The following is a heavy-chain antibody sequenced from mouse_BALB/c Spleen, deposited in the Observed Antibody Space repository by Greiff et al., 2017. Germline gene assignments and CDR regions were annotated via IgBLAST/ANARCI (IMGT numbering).Heavy chain of an antibody. J-gene: IGHJ2*01. Sequence: VHVKQSGAELVKPGASVKLSCTASGFNIKDTYMHWVKQRPEQGLEWIGRIDPANGNTKYDPKFQGKATLTADTSSNTAYLQLSSLTSEDTAVYYCAGRLYYYGSSPPDYWGQGTTLTVSS. CDR1: GFNIKDTY. D-gene: IGHD1-1*01. CDR3: AGRLYYYGSSPPDY. V-gene: IGHV14-3*02. CDR2: IDPANGNT.